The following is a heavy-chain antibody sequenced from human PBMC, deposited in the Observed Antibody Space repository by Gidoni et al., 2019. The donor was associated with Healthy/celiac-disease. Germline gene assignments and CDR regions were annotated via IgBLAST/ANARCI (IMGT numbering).Heavy chain of an antibody. V-gene: IGHV4-61*02. Sequence: QVQLQESGPGLVKPSQTLSLTCTVSGGSISSGSYSWSWIRQPAGKGLEWIGRIYTSGSTNYNPSLKSRVTMSVDTSKNQFSLKLSSVTAADTAVYYCARAHASYDFWSGLHGNWFDPWGQGTLVTVSS. CDR3: ARAHASYDFWSGLHGNWFDP. J-gene: IGHJ5*02. CDR1: GGSISSGSYS. CDR2: IYTSGST. D-gene: IGHD3-3*01.